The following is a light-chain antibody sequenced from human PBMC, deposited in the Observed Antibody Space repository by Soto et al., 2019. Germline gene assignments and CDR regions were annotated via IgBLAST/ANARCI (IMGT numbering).Light chain of an antibody. J-gene: IGKJ1*01. V-gene: IGKV3-15*01. CDR2: GAS. CDR3: QQYNNWWT. CDR1: RSVDSN. Sequence: EILMTQSPATLSVSPGERATLSCRASRSVDSNLAWYQQKPGQAPRLLIYGASTRATGISARFSGSGSGTEFTLTISSLQSEDFGVYYCQQYNNWWTLGQGTKVDIK.